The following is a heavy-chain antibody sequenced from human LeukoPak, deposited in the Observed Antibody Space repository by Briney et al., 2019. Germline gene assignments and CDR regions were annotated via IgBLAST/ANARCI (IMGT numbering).Heavy chain of an antibody. D-gene: IGHD2-15*01. J-gene: IGHJ4*02. Sequence: SQTLSLTCTVSGGSISSGGYYWSWIRRHPGKGLEWIGYIYYSGSTYYNPSLKSRVTISVDTSKNQFSLKLSSVTAADTAVYYCARGGYCSGGSCYQIADYWGQGTLVTVSS. V-gene: IGHV4-31*03. CDR1: GGSISSGGYY. CDR2: IYYSGST. CDR3: ARGGYCSGGSCYQIADY.